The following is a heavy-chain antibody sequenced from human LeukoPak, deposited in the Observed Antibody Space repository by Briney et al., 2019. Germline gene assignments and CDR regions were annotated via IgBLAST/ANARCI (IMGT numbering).Heavy chain of an antibody. D-gene: IGHD1-14*01. Sequence: GGSLRLSCAASGFTFSSYAMSWVRQAPGKGLEWVAFLRDDGSNKYYADSVKGRFTISRDNSKNTLYLQMNSLRAEDTAVYYCAKVEPGGYFDYWGQGTLVTVSS. CDR1: GFTFSSYA. J-gene: IGHJ4*02. CDR3: AKVEPGGYFDY. V-gene: IGHV3-30*02. CDR2: LRDDGSNK.